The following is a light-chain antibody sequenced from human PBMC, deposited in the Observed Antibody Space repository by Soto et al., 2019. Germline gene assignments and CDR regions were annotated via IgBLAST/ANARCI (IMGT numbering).Light chain of an antibody. CDR2: KAS. CDR3: QHYNSYSEA. V-gene: IGKV1-5*03. CDR1: QTISSW. J-gene: IGKJ1*01. Sequence: DIQMTQSPSTLSGSVGDRVTITCRASQTISSWLAWYQQKPGKAPKLLIYKASTLKSGVPSRFSGSGSGTEFPLPIRRLQPDDFATYYCQHYNSYSEAFGQGTKVELK.